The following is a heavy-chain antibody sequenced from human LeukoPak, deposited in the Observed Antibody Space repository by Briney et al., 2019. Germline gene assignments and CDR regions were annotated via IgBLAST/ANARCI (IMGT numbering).Heavy chain of an antibody. CDR3: AKDHSSNWFDS. J-gene: IGHJ5*01. D-gene: IGHD5-18*01. CDR2: IRYDGSDK. Sequence: GGSLRLSCAASGFTFSHYGMHWVRQAPGKGLEWVAFIRYDGSDKYYADSVKGRFTISRDKSKSALYLYMNSLGAEDTAVYYCAKDHSSNWFDSWGQGILLTVSS. V-gene: IGHV3-30*02. CDR1: GFTFSHYG.